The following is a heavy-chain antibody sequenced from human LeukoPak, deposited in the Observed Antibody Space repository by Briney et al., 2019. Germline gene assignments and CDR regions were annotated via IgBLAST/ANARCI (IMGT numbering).Heavy chain of an antibody. D-gene: IGHD3-3*01. CDR3: ARDNVRFSPHVLRFLEGYGMDV. CDR2: INPSGGST. V-gene: IGHV1-46*01. J-gene: IGHJ6*02. Sequence: ASVQVSCKASGYTFTSYYMHWVRQAPGQGLERMGIINPSGGSTSYAQKFQGRVTMTRDTSTGTVSMDMNSLRSEDTAVYYCARDNVRFSPHVLRFLEGYGMDVWGQGTTVTVSS. CDR1: GYTFTSYY.